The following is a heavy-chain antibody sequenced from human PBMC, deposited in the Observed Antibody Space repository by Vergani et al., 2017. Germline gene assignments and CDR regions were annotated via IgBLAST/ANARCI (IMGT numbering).Heavy chain of an antibody. CDR3: ARDRAPEYSSSSAWFDP. V-gene: IGHV6-1*01. Sequence: QVQLQQSGPGLVKPSQTLSLTCAISGDSVSSNSAAWNWIRQSPSRVLEWLGRTYYRSKWYNEYAVSVQSRITINPGTSKNQFSLQLNSVTPEDTAVYYCARDRAPEYSSSSAWFDPWGQGTLVTVSS. D-gene: IGHD6-6*01. J-gene: IGHJ5*02. CDR2: TYYRSKWYN. CDR1: GDSVSSNSAA.